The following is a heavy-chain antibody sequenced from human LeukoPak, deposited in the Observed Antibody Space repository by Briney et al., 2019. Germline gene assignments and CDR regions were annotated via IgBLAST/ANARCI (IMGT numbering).Heavy chain of an antibody. CDR2: ISGSGGST. J-gene: IGHJ4*02. Sequence: QAGGSLRLSCAAPGFTFSNYAMSWVRQAPGKGLEWVSAISGSGGSTYYADSVKGRFTISRDNSKNTLYLQMNSLRAEDTAVYYCATDHDFWSGYYFDYWGQGTLVTVSS. D-gene: IGHD3-3*01. V-gene: IGHV3-23*01. CDR1: GFTFSNYA. CDR3: ATDHDFWSGYYFDY.